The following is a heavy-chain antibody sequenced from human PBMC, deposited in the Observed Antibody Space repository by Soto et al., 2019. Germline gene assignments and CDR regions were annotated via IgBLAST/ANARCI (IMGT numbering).Heavy chain of an antibody. CDR2: IIPFHGVT. V-gene: IGHV1-69*08. Sequence: QVQLVQSGAEVKKPVSSVKVSCKSSGGTFSPYTINWVRQAPGQGLEWMGRIIPFHGVTNYAQKFQARVTINADKSTSTAYMELSGLRFEDTAMYYCTRDWEITVSTWSFGGFWGRGTLVTVYS. CDR3: TRDWEITVSTWSFGGF. CDR1: GGTFSPYT. D-gene: IGHD3-10*01. J-gene: IGHJ4*02.